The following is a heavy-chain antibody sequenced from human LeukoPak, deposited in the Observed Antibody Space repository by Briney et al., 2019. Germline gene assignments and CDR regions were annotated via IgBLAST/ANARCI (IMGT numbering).Heavy chain of an antibody. J-gene: IGHJ6*03. CDR1: GGTFSSYA. D-gene: IGHD7-27*01. CDR2: IIPIFGTA. V-gene: IGHV1-69*05. CDR3: ARDGPWGRYYYYYMDV. Sequence: EASVKVSCKASGGTFSSYATSWVRQAPGQGLEWMGGIIPIFGTANYAQKFQGRVTITTDESTSTAYMELSSLRSEDTAVYYCARDGPWGRYYYYYMDVWGKGTTVTVSS.